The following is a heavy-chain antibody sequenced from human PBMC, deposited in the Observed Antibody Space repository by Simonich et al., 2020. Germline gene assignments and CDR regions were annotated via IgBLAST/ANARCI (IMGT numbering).Heavy chain of an antibody. V-gene: IGHV1-2*02. CDR1: GYTFTGYY. CDR2: INPNRGGT. Sequence: QVQLVQSGAEVKKPGASVKVSCKASGYTFTGYYMHWVRQAPGQGLEREGWINPNRGGTNYAQKFQGRVTMTRDTSISTAYMGRSRLRSDDTAVYYCARDPVVPAAIRNAFDIWGQGTMVTVSS. CDR3: ARDPVVPAAIRNAFDI. D-gene: IGHD2-2*01. J-gene: IGHJ3*02.